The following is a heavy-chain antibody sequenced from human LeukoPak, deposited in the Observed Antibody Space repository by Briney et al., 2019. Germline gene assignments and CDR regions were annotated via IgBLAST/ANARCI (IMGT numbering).Heavy chain of an antibody. CDR2: IYPGDSDT. Sequence: GESLKISCKGSGYSFTSYWIGWVRQMPGKGLEWLGIIYPGDSDTRYSPSFQGQVTISADKSISTAYLQWSSLKASDTAMYYCARPRPLNVPYYFDYCGQGTLVTVSS. V-gene: IGHV5-51*01. J-gene: IGHJ4*02. CDR1: GYSFTSYW. D-gene: IGHD6-6*01. CDR3: ARPRPLNVPYYFDY.